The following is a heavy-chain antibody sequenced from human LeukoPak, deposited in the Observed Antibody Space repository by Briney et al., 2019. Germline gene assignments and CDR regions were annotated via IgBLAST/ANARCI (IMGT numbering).Heavy chain of an antibody. V-gene: IGHV2-70*11. CDR1: GFSLSTSGMC. Sequence: ESGPALVKPTQTLTLTCTFSGFSLSTSGMCVSWIRQPPGKALQWLARIDWDDDKYYSTSLKTRLTISKDTSKNQVVLTMTNMDPVDTATSYCARDSGYDRRFDPWGQGTLVTVSS. D-gene: IGHD5-12*01. CDR3: ARDSGYDRRFDP. J-gene: IGHJ5*02. CDR2: IDWDDDK.